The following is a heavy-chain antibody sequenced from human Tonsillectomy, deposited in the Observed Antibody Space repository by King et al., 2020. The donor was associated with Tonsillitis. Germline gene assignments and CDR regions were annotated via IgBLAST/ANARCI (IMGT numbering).Heavy chain of an antibody. J-gene: IGHJ4*02. CDR3: AISYCGGDCYSGVDY. CDR1: GGTFSSYA. V-gene: IGHV1-69*01. Sequence: VQLVESGAEVKKPGSSVKVSCKASGGTFSSYAISWVRQAPGQGLEWMGGIIPIFGTANYAQKFQGRVTITADESTCTAYMELSSLRSEDTAVYYCAISYCGGDCYSGVDYWGQGTLVTVSS. D-gene: IGHD2-21*02. CDR2: IIPIFGTA.